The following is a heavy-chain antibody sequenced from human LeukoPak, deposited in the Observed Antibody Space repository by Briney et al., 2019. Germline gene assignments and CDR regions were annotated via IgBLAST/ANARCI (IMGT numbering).Heavy chain of an antibody. D-gene: IGHD6-13*01. Sequence: SETLSLTCTVSGCSISSGYYWGWIRQPPGKGLEWIGSIYHSGSTYYNPSLKSRVTISVDTSKNQFSLKLSSVTAADTAVYYCARDLGTGAAAPDYWGQGTLVTVSS. CDR2: IYHSGST. CDR3: ARDLGTGAAAPDY. CDR1: GCSISSGYY. V-gene: IGHV4-38-2*02. J-gene: IGHJ4*02.